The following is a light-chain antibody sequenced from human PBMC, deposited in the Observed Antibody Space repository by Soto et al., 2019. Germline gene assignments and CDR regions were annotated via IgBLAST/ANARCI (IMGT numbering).Light chain of an antibody. Sequence: QPVLTQPPSASGSPGQSVTISCTGTSSDVGGYNYVSWYQQHPGKAPKLMIYEVSKRPSGVPDRFSGSKSGNTASLTVSGLQAEDEADYYCSSYAGSNVDVFGTGTKVTVL. CDR3: SSYAGSNVDV. V-gene: IGLV2-8*01. CDR2: EVS. CDR1: SSDVGGYNY. J-gene: IGLJ1*01.